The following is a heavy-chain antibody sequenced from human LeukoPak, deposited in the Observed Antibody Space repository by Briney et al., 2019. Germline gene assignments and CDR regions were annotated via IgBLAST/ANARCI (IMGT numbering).Heavy chain of an antibody. D-gene: IGHD3-16*01. V-gene: IGHV1-2*02. CDR1: GYTFTGYY. J-gene: IGHJ4*02. CDR3: ARDRSIWGRYSDY. CDR2: INPNSGGT. Sequence: AAVKVSCKASGYTFTGYYMHCVRQAPGQGLEWMGWINPNSGGTNYAQKFQGRVTMTRDTSISKAYMELSRLRSDDTAVYYCARDRSIWGRYSDYWGQGTLVTVSS.